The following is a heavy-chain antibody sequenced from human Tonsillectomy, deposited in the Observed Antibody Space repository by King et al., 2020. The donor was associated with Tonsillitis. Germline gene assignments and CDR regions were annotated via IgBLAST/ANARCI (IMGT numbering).Heavy chain of an antibody. V-gene: IGHV1-46*01. Sequence: GQLVQSGAEVKKPGASVKVSCKASGYTFTTYFVQWVRQAPGQGLEWMGIINLSGGSTSYAQKFQGRLTLTRDTSTSTVYMELSSLKSEDTAMYFCAPAPDPNCSGGSCYSGDYWGQGTLVTVSS. J-gene: IGHJ4*02. CDR3: APAPDPNCSGGSCYSGDY. CDR1: GYTFTTYF. D-gene: IGHD2-15*01. CDR2: INLSGGST.